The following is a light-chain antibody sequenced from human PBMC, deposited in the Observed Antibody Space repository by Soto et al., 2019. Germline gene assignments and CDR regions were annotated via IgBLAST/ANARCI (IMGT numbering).Light chain of an antibody. J-gene: IGLJ2*01. CDR2: EVS. V-gene: IGLV2-14*01. Sequence: QSALTQPACVSGSHGQSIAISCTGTTSDVGTYNYVSWYQRHPGRAPKLIIYEVSNRPSGVSNRFSGSKSGNTASLTISGLQAEDEADYYCTSYTSTSTLLFGGGTKLTDL. CDR3: TSYTSTSTLL. CDR1: TSDVGTYNY.